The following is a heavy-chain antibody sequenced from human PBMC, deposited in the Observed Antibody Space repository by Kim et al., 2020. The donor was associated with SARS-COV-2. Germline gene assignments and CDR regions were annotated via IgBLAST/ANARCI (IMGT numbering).Heavy chain of an antibody. Sequence: GGSLRLSCAASGFTFSSYSMNWVRQAPGKGLEWVSSISSSSSYIYYADSVKGRFTISRDNAKNSLYLQMNSLRAEDTAVYYCARDGQQLVRGAQDYYYYYGMDVWGQGTTVTVSS. D-gene: IGHD6-13*01. V-gene: IGHV3-21*01. CDR1: GFTFSSYS. CDR2: ISSSSSYI. CDR3: ARDGQQLVRGAQDYYYYYGMDV. J-gene: IGHJ6*02.